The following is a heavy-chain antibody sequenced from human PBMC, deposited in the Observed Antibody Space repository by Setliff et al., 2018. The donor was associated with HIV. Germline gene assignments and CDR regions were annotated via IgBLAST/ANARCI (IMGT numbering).Heavy chain of an antibody. V-gene: IGHV1-2*02. D-gene: IGHD3-3*01. CDR3: ARDLRDGFEEWFSTLDDGMDV. CDR2: INPHTGVT. Sequence: ASVKVSFKTSGYIFIRYYILWVRQAPGQGLEWMGNINPHTGVTKYAEKLKGRVTMTRDTSINTIYMELSRLRYDDTAVYYCARDLRDGFEEWFSTLDDGMDVWGQGTTVTVSS. J-gene: IGHJ6*02. CDR1: GYIFIRYY.